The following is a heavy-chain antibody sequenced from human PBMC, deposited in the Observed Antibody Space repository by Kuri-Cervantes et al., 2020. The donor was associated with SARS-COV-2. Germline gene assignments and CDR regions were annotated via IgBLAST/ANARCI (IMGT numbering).Heavy chain of an antibody. CDR2: IIPFFGTA. CDR1: GGTFGSYG. CDR3: ARDYIVVVPAANSNFDY. D-gene: IGHD2-2*01. J-gene: IGHJ4*02. V-gene: IGHV1-69*05. Sequence: SVKVSCKASGGTFGSYGFSWVRQAPGQGLEWMGRIIPFFGTANYAQKLQGRVTMTTDTSTSTAYMELRSLRSDDTAVYYCARDYIVVVPAANSNFDYWGQGTLVTVSS.